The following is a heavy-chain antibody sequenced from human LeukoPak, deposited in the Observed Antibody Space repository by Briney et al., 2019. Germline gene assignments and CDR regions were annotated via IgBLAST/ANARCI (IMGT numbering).Heavy chain of an antibody. Sequence: GGSLRLSCAASGSSFSGYSINWVRQAPGKGLEWVSSISPSRSYIYYADSVKGRFTISRDNAKNSLYLQMNSLRAEDTAVYYCARGRGCSSMSCYPDYWGQGTLVTVSS. CDR1: GSSFSGYS. V-gene: IGHV3-21*01. D-gene: IGHD2-2*01. CDR2: ISPSRSYI. J-gene: IGHJ4*02. CDR3: ARGRGCSSMSCYPDY.